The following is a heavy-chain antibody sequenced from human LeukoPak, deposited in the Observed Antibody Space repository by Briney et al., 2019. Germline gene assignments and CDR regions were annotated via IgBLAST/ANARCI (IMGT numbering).Heavy chain of an antibody. J-gene: IGHJ3*01. CDR2: INPNSGGT. CDR3: AREIRAFDV. Sequence: ASVKVSCKASGYTFNGHYMHWVRQAPGQGLEWMGWINPNSGGTNYAQKFQGRVTMTRDTSINTAYMELHALVSDDTAVYFCAREIRAFDVWGQGSLVTVSS. V-gene: IGHV1-2*02. CDR1: GYTFNGHY.